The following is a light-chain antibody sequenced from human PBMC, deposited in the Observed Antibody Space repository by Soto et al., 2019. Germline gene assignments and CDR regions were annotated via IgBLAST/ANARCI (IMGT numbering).Light chain of an antibody. CDR1: QTSSAY. J-gene: IGKJ2*01. CDR2: DAS. V-gene: IGKV1-39*01. Sequence: DIQLTQSPSSLSASVGARVTITCRASQTSSAYLNWYQQKPGNAPRLLIYDASSLLSGVPSRFRGSGSGTDFTLTIASLQPEDFSTYYCQQRDSTPYTFGQGTKVDI. CDR3: QQRDSTPYT.